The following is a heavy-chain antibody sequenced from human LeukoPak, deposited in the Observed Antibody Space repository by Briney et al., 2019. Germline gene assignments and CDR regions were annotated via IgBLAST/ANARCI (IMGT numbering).Heavy chain of an antibody. V-gene: IGHV3-48*04. D-gene: IGHD3-10*01. CDR3: ARSPPVLLWFGESGGFDY. CDR2: ISSSSSTI. Sequence: GGSLILSCAASGFTFSSYSMNWVRQAPGKGLEWVSYISSSSSTIYYADSVKGRFTISRDNAKNSLYLQMNSLRAEDTAVYYCARSPPVLLWFGESGGFDYWGQGTLVTVSS. J-gene: IGHJ4*02. CDR1: GFTFSSYS.